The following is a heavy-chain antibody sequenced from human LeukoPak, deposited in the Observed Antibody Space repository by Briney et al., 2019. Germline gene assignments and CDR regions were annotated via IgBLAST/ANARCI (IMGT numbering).Heavy chain of an antibody. CDR3: ARDGYSYGYYGMDV. CDR2: ISSSSSYI. Sequence: PGGSLGLSCAASGFTFSSYSMNWVRQAPGKGLEWVSSISSSSSYIYYADSVKGRFTISRDNAKNSLYLQLNSLRAEDTAVYYCARDGYSYGYYGMDVWGQGTTVTVSS. V-gene: IGHV3-21*01. J-gene: IGHJ6*02. D-gene: IGHD5-18*01. CDR1: GFTFSSYS.